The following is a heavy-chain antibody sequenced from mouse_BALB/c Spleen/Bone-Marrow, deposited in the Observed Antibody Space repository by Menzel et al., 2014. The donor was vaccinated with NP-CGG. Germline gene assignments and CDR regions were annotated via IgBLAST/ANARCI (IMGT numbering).Heavy chain of an antibody. CDR2: ISTYNGNT. CDR1: GYTFTDYA. D-gene: IGHD2-14*01. CDR3: GGEVRAPWYAMDY. V-gene: IGHV1-67*01. Sequence: QVQLQQSGPEVVRPGASVKISCKASGYTFTDYAMHWVKQSHAKSLEWIGVISTYNGNTNYNQKFKGKATMTVDKSSSTAYMELARLSSEDSAIYYCGGEVRAPWYAMDYWGQGTSVTVSS. J-gene: IGHJ4*01.